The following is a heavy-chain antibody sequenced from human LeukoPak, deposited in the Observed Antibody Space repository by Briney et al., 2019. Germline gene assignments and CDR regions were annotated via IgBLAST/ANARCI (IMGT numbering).Heavy chain of an antibody. Sequence: TSETLSLTCTVSGGSISSYYWSWIRQPPGKGLEWIAYIYYSGSTSYNPSLKSRVTTSVDSSKNQLSLKVSSVTAADTAVYYCARAYCSAGSCFSRGNFDYWGQGTLVTVSS. CDR1: GGSISSYY. V-gene: IGHV4-59*08. J-gene: IGHJ4*02. CDR3: ARAYCSAGSCFSRGNFDY. CDR2: IYYSGST. D-gene: IGHD2-15*01.